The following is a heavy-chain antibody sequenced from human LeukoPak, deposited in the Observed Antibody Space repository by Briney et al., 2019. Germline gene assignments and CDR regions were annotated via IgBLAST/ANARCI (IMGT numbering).Heavy chain of an antibody. D-gene: IGHD4/OR15-4a*01. CDR1: GYTXTSYY. V-gene: IGHV1-46*01. Sequence: GASVKVSCKASGYTXTSYYMHWVRQAPGQGLEWMGIISPSDGSTRYAQKFKGRVTMTRDTSTSTVYMELSSLRFEDTAVYYCASGGYDYAWDQWGQGTLVTVSS. CDR2: ISPSDGST. CDR3: ASGGYDYAWDQ. J-gene: IGHJ4*02.